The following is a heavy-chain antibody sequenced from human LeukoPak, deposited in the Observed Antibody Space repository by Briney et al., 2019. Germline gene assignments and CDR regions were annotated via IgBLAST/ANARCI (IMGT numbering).Heavy chain of an antibody. V-gene: IGHV3-7*03. CDR2: INHNGNVN. CDR3: ARGGGLDV. Sequence: GGSLRLSCAASGFTFSSYWMNWARQAPGKGLEWVASINHNGNVNYYVDSVKGRLTISRDNAKNSLYLQMSNLRAEDAVVYFSARGGGLDVWGQGATVTVSS. D-gene: IGHD3-16*01. J-gene: IGHJ6*02. CDR1: GFTFSSYW.